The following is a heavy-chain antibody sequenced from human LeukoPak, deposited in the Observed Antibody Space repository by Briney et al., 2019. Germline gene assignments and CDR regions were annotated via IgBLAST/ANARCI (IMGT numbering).Heavy chain of an antibody. Sequence: GGSLRLSCAGSGFSFSSYDMHWVRQGTGKGLEWVSGIGSGGNPYYPGSGKGRFTISRENVKNSLYLRINTLRAGDTAVYYCAREVSGGMDVWGQGTTVTVSS. V-gene: IGHV3-13*05. CDR3: AREVSGGMDV. CDR1: GFSFSSYD. CDR2: IGSGGNP. D-gene: IGHD3-10*01. J-gene: IGHJ6*02.